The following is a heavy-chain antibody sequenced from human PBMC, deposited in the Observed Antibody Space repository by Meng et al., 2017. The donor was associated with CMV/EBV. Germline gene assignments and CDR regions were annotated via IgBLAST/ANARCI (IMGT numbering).Heavy chain of an antibody. CDR1: GFTFSSYE. D-gene: IGHD3-3*01. CDR3: ARVGTIFRGYYFDY. CDR2: ISSSGSTI. Sequence: GGSLRLSCAASGFTFSSYEMNWVRQAPGKGLEWVSYISSSGSTIYYADSVKGRFTISRDNAKNSLYLQMNSLRAEDTAVYYCARVGTIFRGYYFDYWGQGTLVT. J-gene: IGHJ4*02. V-gene: IGHV3-48*03.